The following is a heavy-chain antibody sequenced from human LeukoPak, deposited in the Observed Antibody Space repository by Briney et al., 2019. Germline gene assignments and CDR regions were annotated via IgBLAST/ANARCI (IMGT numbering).Heavy chain of an antibody. V-gene: IGHV4-30-2*01. D-gene: IGHD3-10*01. J-gene: IGHJ4*02. CDR2: IYHSGST. Sequence: SQTLSLTCAVSGGSISSGGYSWSWIRQPPGKGLEWIGYIYHSGSTYYNPSLKSRVTISVDRSKNQFSLKLSSVTAADTAVYYCARDVSYYGSGLDYWGQGTLVTVSS. CDR3: ARDVSYYGSGLDY. CDR1: GGSISSGGYS.